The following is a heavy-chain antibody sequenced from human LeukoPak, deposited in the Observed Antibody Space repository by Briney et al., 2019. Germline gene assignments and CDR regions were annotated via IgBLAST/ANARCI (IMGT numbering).Heavy chain of an antibody. CDR2: IYYSGST. D-gene: IGHD3-9*01. CDR1: GGSISSYY. CDR3: ARSRGPYDILTGSSLYYYYYYGMDV. V-gene: IGHV4-59*01. J-gene: IGHJ6*02. Sequence: SETLSLTCTVSGGSISSYYWSWIRQPPGKGLEWIEYIYYSGSTNYSPSLKSRVTISVDTSKNQFSLKLSSVTAAYTAVYYCARSRGPYDILTGSSLYYYYYYGMDVWGQGTTVTVSS.